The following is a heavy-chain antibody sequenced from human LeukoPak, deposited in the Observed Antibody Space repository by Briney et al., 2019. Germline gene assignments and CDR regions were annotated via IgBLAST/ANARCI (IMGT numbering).Heavy chain of an antibody. CDR3: ASEGTSYCSGGSCYLPYYYGMDV. V-gene: IGHV1-69*04. D-gene: IGHD2-15*01. CDR1: GGTFSSYA. J-gene: IGHJ6*02. CDR2: IIPIFGIA. Sequence: ASVKVSCEASGGTFSSYAISWVRQAPGQGLEWMGRIIPIFGIANYAQKFQGRVTITADKSTSTAYMELSSLRSEDAAVYYCASEGTSYCSGGSCYLPYYYGMDVWGQGTTVTVSS.